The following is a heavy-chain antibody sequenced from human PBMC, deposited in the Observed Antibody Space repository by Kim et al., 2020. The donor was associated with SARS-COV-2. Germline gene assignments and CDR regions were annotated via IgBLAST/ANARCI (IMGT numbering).Heavy chain of an antibody. V-gene: IGHV6-1*01. D-gene: IGHD2-15*01. J-gene: IGHJ4*02. CDR3: ARAVLGSADY. CDR2: TYYRSKWYN. Sequence: SQTLSLTCVISGDSVASSSVTWNWIKQSPSRGLEWLGRTYYRSKWYNDYAVSVKSRITINPDTSKNQFSLQLNSVTPEDTAVYYCARAVLGSADYWSQGTLVTVSA. CDR1: GDSVASSSVT.